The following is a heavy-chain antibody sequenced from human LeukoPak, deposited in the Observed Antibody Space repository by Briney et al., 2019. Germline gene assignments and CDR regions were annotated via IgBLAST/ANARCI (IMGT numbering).Heavy chain of an antibody. V-gene: IGHV3-21*04. CDR3: AKRRGAFDY. Sequence: GGSLRLSCAASGFTFSSYSMNWVRQAPGKGLEWVSSISGSSSYIYYADSVKGRFTISRDNAKNTLYLQMNSLRAEDTAVYYCAKRRGAFDYWGQGTLVTVSS. CDR1: GFTFSSYS. D-gene: IGHD1-1*01. CDR2: ISGSSSYI. J-gene: IGHJ4*02.